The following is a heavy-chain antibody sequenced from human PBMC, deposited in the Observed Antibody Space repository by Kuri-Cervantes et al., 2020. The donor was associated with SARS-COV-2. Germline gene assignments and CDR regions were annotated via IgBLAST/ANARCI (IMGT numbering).Heavy chain of an antibody. Sequence: ASVKVSCKVSGYTLTELSMHWVRQAPGKGLEWMGGFDPEDGETIYAQKFQGRVTMTEDTSTDTAYMELSSLRSEDTAVYYCARDSLLSGSYHFDYWGQGTLVTVSS. CDR2: FDPEDGET. V-gene: IGHV1-24*01. J-gene: IGHJ4*02. CDR3: ARDSLLSGSYHFDY. CDR1: GYTLTELS. D-gene: IGHD1-26*01.